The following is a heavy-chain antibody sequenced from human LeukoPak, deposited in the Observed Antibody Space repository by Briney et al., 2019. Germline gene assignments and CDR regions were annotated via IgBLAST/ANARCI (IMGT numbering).Heavy chain of an antibody. CDR1: GYTFTSYG. D-gene: IGHD2-2*02. CDR2: ISAYNGNT. V-gene: IGHV1-18*01. Sequence: GASVKVSCKASGYTFTSYGISWVRQAPGQGLEWMGWISAYNGNTNYAQKLQGRVTMTRDTSISTAYMELSRLRSDDTAVYYCARLVVPAAISAGYRVFGNWFDPWGQGTLVTVSS. J-gene: IGHJ5*02. CDR3: ARLVVPAAISAGYRVFGNWFDP.